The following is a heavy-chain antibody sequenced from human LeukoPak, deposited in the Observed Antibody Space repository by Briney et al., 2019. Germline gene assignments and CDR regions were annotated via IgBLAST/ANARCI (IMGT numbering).Heavy chain of an antibody. Sequence: PGGSLRLSCAASGFTFSSYWMSWVRQAPGKGLEWVANIKQDGSEKYYVDSVKGRFTISRDNAKNSLYLQMNSLRAEDTAVYYCARSTQYCSGGSCYRGYYYYYMDVWGKGTTVTVSS. D-gene: IGHD2-15*01. CDR1: GFTFSSYW. CDR3: ARSTQYCSGGSCYRGYYYYYMDV. V-gene: IGHV3-7*01. J-gene: IGHJ6*03. CDR2: IKQDGSEK.